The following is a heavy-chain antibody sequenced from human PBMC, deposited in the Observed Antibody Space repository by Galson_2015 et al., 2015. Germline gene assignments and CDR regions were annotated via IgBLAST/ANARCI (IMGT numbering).Heavy chain of an antibody. Sequence: SLRLSCAASGFTLISYAMHWVRQAPGKGLEWVASISYDGNNEYYADSVKGRFIISRDNSKNTLHLQMNSLRPEDTAVYYCAKDFRGYSYGLQPLRYFQHWGQGTLVTVSS. CDR1: GFTLISYA. V-gene: IGHV3-30*04. D-gene: IGHD5-18*01. J-gene: IGHJ1*01. CDR2: ISYDGNNE. CDR3: AKDFRGYSYGLQPLRYFQH.